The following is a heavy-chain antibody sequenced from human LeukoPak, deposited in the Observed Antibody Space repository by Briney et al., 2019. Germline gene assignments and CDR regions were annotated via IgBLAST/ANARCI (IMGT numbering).Heavy chain of an antibody. CDR3: ARGSDTAAGLY. J-gene: IGHJ4*02. CDR2: INHSGST. Sequence: SETLSLTCAVYGGSFSGYYWSWIRQPPGKGLEWIEEINHSGSTNYNPSLKSRVSISVDSSKNQFSLKLSSVTAADTAVYYCARGSDTAAGLYWGQGTLVTVSS. D-gene: IGHD6-13*01. CDR1: GGSFSGYY. V-gene: IGHV4-34*01.